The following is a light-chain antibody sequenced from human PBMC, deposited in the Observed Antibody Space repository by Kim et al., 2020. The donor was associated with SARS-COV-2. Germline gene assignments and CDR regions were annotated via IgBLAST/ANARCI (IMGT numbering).Light chain of an antibody. V-gene: IGLV3-19*01. CDR3: NSRDSSGSHTGV. CDR2: GKN. Sequence: SSELTQDPAVSVALGQTVRITCQGDSLRSYYASWYQQKPRQAPVLVIYGKNNRPSGNPERFSGPSSGNTASLTITGAQAEDEAGYYCNSRDSSGSHTGVF. CDR1: SLRSYY. J-gene: IGLJ3*02.